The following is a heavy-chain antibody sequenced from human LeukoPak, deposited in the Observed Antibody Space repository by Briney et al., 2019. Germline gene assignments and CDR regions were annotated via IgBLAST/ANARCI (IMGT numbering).Heavy chain of an antibody. J-gene: IGHJ4*02. D-gene: IGHD6-19*01. V-gene: IGHV3-21*01. CDR2: ISSSSSYI. Sequence: PGGSLRLSCAASGFTFSSYSMNWVRQAPGKGLEWVSSISSSSSYIYYADSVKGRFTISRDNAKNSLYLQMKRLRVEDTAMYYCARGSRGIAVAGPDYWGQGTLVTVSP. CDR3: ARGSRGIAVAGPDY. CDR1: GFTFSSYS.